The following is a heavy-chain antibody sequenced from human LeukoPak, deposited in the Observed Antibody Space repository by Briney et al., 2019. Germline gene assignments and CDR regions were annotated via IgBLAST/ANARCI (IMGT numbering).Heavy chain of an antibody. Sequence: ASVKVSCKASGYTFTSYAMHWVRQAPGQRLEWMGWINAGNGNTKYSQKFQGRVTITRDTSASTAYIELSSLRSEDTAVYYCARKAITMVRGVTLGLFDYWGQGTLVTVSS. J-gene: IGHJ4*02. CDR2: INAGNGNT. CDR1: GYTFTSYA. V-gene: IGHV1-3*01. D-gene: IGHD3-10*01. CDR3: ARKAITMVRGVTLGLFDY.